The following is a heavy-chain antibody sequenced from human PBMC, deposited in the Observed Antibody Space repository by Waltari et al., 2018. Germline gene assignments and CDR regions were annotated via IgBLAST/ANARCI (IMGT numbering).Heavy chain of an antibody. Sequence: QVQLVQSGTEVKKPGSSVKVSCKASGGTFSSYAISWVRQAPGQGLEGMGGIIPIFGTANYETKCQGRVTITADEATSTAYMELSSLRSEDTAVYYCARDGGAYCSSTSCYGAYWGQGTLVTVSS. CDR2: IIPIFGTA. CDR3: ARDGGAYCSSTSCYGAY. V-gene: IGHV1-69*01. D-gene: IGHD2-2*01. J-gene: IGHJ4*02. CDR1: GGTFSSYA.